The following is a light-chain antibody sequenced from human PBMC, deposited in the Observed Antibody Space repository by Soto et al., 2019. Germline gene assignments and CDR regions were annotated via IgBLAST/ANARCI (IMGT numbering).Light chain of an antibody. Sequence: DIQMTQSPSSVSASVGDRVTITCRASQGISSSLAWYQQKPGKAPKLLIYAPSSSLSGVPSRFNGSGSGPDFTLTCSCLRHEDLATCYCQPDNRFPYTFGQGIKLEIK. CDR2: APS. J-gene: IGKJ2*01. CDR1: QGISSS. V-gene: IGKV1-12*01. CDR3: QPDNRFPYT.